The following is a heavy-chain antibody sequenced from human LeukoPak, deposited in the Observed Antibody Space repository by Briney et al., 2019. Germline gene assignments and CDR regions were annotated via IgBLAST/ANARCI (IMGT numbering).Heavy chain of an antibody. Sequence: SVKVSCKASGGTFISYAISWVRQAPGQGLEWMGGIIPIFGTANYAQKFQGRVTITADESTSTAYMELSSLRSEDTAVYYCAREEYSYGYGYYYYYGMDVWGQGTTVTVSS. J-gene: IGHJ6*02. CDR1: GGTFISYA. V-gene: IGHV1-69*01. D-gene: IGHD5-18*01. CDR2: IIPIFGTA. CDR3: AREEYSYGYGYYYYYGMDV.